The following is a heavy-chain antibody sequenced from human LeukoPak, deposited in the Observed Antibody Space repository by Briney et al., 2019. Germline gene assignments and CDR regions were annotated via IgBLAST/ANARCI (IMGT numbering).Heavy chain of an antibody. CDR3: ARARGYYYGDYPSWADY. J-gene: IGHJ4*02. Sequence: SETLSLTCTVSGGSISSYYWSWIRQPPGKGLEWIGYIYYSGSTNYNPSLKSRVTISVDTSKNQFSLKLSSVTAADTAVYYCARARGYYYGDYPSWADYWGQGTLVTVSS. CDR1: GGSISSYY. CDR2: IYYSGST. V-gene: IGHV4-59*12. D-gene: IGHD4-17*01.